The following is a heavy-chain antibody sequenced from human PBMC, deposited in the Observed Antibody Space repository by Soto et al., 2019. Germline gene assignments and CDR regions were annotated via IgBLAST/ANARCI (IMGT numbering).Heavy chain of an antibody. Sequence: EVQLVESGGGLVKPGGSLRLSCAASGFTFSSYSMNWVRQAPGKGLEWVSSISSSSSYIYYADSVKGRFTISRDNAKNSLYLQMNSLRAEDTAVYYCARELRWFGESENAFDIWGQGTMVTVSS. V-gene: IGHV3-21*01. CDR1: GFTFSSYS. CDR2: ISSSSSYI. D-gene: IGHD3-10*01. CDR3: ARELRWFGESENAFDI. J-gene: IGHJ3*02.